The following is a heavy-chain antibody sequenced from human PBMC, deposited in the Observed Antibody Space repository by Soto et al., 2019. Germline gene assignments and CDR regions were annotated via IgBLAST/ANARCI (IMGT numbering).Heavy chain of an antibody. J-gene: IGHJ6*03. V-gene: IGHV1-8*01. CDR2: MNPNSGNT. CDR3: ARGHKYDFWSGPLYYYYYMDV. Sequence: ASVKVSCKASGYTFTSYDINWVRQATGQGLEWMGWMNPNSGNTGYAQKFQGRVTMTRNTSISTAYMELSSLRSEDTAVYYCARGHKYDFWSGPLYYYYYMDVWGKGTTVTVSS. D-gene: IGHD3-3*01. CDR1: GYTFTSYD.